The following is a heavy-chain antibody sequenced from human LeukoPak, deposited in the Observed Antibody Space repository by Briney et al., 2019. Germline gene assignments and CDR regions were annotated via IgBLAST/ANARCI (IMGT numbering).Heavy chain of an antibody. Sequence: GGSLRLSCAASGITVSTNYMSWVRQAPGKGLEWVSIIYSGGATYYADSVKGRFTISRESSKNTLWPQMNSLRAEDTAVYYCARDTMMVRGNPNDYWGQGTLVTVSS. J-gene: IGHJ4*02. D-gene: IGHD3-10*01. V-gene: IGHV3-66*01. CDR2: IYSGGAT. CDR3: ARDTMMVRGNPNDY. CDR1: GITVSTNY.